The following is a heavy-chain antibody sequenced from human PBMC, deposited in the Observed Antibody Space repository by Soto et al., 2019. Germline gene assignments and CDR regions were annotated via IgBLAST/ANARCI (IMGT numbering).Heavy chain of an antibody. CDR2: ISGSGGST. CDR1: GFTFSSYA. J-gene: IGHJ4*02. Sequence: EVQLLESGGGLVQPGGSLRLSCAAPGFTFSSYAMSWVRQAPGKGLEWVSAISGSGGSTYYADSVKGRFTISRDNSKNTLYLQMNSLRAEDTAVYYCAKVGIVVVVAAKADFDYWGQGTLVTVSS. V-gene: IGHV3-23*01. D-gene: IGHD2-15*01. CDR3: AKVGIVVVVAAKADFDY.